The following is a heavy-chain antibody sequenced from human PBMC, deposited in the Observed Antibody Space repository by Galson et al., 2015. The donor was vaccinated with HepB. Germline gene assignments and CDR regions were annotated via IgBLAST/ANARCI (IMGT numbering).Heavy chain of an antibody. D-gene: IGHD1-1*01. J-gene: IGHJ2*01. CDR2: INSDGSST. V-gene: IGHV3-74*01. CDR3: ARDGTSPSDWYFDL. Sequence: SLRLSCAASGFTFSSNWMHWVRQVPGKGLVWVSRINSDGSSTSYADSVKGRFTISRDNAKNTLYLQMNSLRAEDTAVYYCARDGTSPSDWYFDLWGRGTLVTVSS. CDR1: GFTFSSNW.